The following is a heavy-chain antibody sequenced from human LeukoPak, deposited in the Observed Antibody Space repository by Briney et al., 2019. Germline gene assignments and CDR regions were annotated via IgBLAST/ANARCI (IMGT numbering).Heavy chain of an antibody. CDR3: ARGNQQLVMYYFDY. Sequence: GGSLRLSCAASGFTFSDYYMSWIRQAPRKVLEWVSYISSSSSYTNYADSVKGRFTISRDNAKNSLYLQMNSLRAEDTAVYYCARGNQQLVMYYFDYWGQGTLVTVSS. V-gene: IGHV3-11*05. CDR2: ISSSSSYT. J-gene: IGHJ4*02. CDR1: GFTFSDYY. D-gene: IGHD6-13*01.